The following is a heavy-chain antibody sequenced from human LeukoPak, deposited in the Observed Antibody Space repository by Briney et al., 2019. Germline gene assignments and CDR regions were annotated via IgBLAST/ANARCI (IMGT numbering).Heavy chain of an antibody. J-gene: IGHJ5*02. V-gene: IGHV3-30*02. Sequence: GGSLRLSCAASGFTFSSYGMQWVRQAPGKGLEWVAFIRYDGSNKYYADSVKGRFTISRDNSKNTLYLQMNSLRAEDTAVYYCAKDAVPAAKYNWFDPWGQGTLVTVSS. CDR3: AKDAVPAAKYNWFDP. CDR1: GFTFSSYG. CDR2: IRYDGSNK. D-gene: IGHD2-2*01.